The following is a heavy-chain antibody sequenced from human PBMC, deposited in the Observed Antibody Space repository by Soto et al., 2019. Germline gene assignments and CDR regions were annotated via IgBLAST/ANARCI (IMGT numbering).Heavy chain of an antibody. J-gene: IGHJ6*02. CDR2: ISGSGGRT. V-gene: IGHV3-23*01. CDR3: GGRGYGYYHCDGLDL. Sequence: LSCAASGFTFNNYPMSWVRQAPGKGLEWVSAISGSGGRTYYADSVKGRFTISRDNSKNTLYLQMNSLRAEDTAVYFCGGRGYGYYHCDGLDLWGQGTTVTVS. D-gene: IGHD5-18*01. CDR1: GFTFNNYP.